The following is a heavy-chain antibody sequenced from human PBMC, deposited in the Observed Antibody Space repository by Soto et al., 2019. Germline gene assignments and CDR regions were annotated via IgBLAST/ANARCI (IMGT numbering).Heavy chain of an antibody. V-gene: IGHV3-33*08. CDR3: ALDASYDILSSCYYPSRIGMDV. CDR2: IWYDGSKK. D-gene: IGHD3-3*01. Sequence: QVQVVESGGGVVQPGRYLRLSCAASGFTFSSFGMHWVRQAPGTGLEWVSLIWYDGSKKSYGDSVKGRFTISRDNSMNTVYLQMNSLRADDTAVYYCALDASYDILSSCYYPSRIGMDVGGQGTTVTVTS. J-gene: IGHJ6*02. CDR1: GFTFSSFG.